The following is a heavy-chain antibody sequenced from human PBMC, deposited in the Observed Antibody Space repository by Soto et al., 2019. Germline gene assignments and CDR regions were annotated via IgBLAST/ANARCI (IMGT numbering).Heavy chain of an antibody. Sequence: SETLSLTCTVSGGSISSYYWSWIRQPPGKGLEWIGYIYYSGSTNYNPSLKSRVTISVDTSKNQFSLKLSSVTAADTAVYYCARDRTNYGSGSYYIYNWIDPWGQGTLVTVSS. J-gene: IGHJ5*02. CDR3: ARDRTNYGSGSYYIYNWIDP. V-gene: IGHV4-59*01. D-gene: IGHD3-10*01. CDR1: GGSISSYY. CDR2: IYYSGST.